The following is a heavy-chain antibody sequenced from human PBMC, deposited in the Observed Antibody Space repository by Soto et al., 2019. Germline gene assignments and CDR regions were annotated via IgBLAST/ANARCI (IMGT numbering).Heavy chain of an antibody. CDR1: GFTFISYA. V-gene: IGHV3-30-3*01. Sequence: GGSLRLSCAASGFTFISYAMHWVRQAPGKGLEWVAVISYDGSNKYYADSVKGRFTISRDNSKNTLYLQMNSLRAEDTAVYYCARDGTGVDYWGQGTLVTVSS. CDR2: ISYDGSNK. CDR3: ARDGTGVDY. J-gene: IGHJ4*02. D-gene: IGHD1-1*01.